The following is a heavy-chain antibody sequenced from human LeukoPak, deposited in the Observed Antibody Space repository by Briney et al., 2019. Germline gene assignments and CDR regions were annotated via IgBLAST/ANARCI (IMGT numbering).Heavy chain of an antibody. J-gene: IGHJ6*02. V-gene: IGHV4-30-2*01. Sequence: SETLSLTCAVSGGSISSGGYSWSWIRQPPGKGLEWIGYIYHSGSTYYNPSLKSRVTISVDRSKNQFSLKLSSVTAADTAVYYCARDSNYYGMDVWGQGTTVTVSS. CDR3: ARDSNYYGMDV. CDR1: GGSISSGGYS. CDR2: IYHSGST.